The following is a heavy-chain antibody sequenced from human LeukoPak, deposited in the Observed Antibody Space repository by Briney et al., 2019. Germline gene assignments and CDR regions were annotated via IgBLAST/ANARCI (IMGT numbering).Heavy chain of an antibody. CDR1: GYIFSSYG. D-gene: IGHD1-26*01. CDR2: ISSSGGYI. Sequence: GGSLRLSCVTSGYIFSSYGMNWVRQAPGKGLKWVASISSSGGYIYYADSVKGRFTISRDNAKNSLCLEMNNLRAEDTAVYYCARDLLGWELHYFDYWGQGTLVTVSS. J-gene: IGHJ4*02. CDR3: ARDLLGWELHYFDY. V-gene: IGHV3-21*01.